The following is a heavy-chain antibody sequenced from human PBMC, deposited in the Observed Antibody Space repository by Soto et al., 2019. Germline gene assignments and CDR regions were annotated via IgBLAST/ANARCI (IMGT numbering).Heavy chain of an antibody. CDR1: DLSFSNAY. D-gene: IGHD2-15*01. J-gene: IGHJ4*02. CDR3: TTRGALGY. V-gene: IGHV3-15*07. CDR2: IKSKTDGGTI. Sequence: EVQLVESGGGLVKPGESLRLSCAASDLSFSNAYINWVRQAPGKGLEWVGRIKSKTDGGTIDYAAPVKGRLIISRDDSSNTVYLQMNSLKTEDTAVYYCTTRGALGYWGQGTLVSVSS.